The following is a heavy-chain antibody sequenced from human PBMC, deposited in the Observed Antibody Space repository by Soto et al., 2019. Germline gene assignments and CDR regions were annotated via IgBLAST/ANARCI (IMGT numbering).Heavy chain of an antibody. J-gene: IGHJ6*02. CDR1: GGTFSRYT. CDR2: IIPIVDIP. CDR3: ASHFTGVLVLGTSPPGGDNFGWDV. D-gene: IGHD2-8*02. V-gene: IGHV1-69*02. Sequence: QVQLVQSGAEVKKPGSSVKVSCKASGGTFSRYTFTWVRQAPGQGLEWMGRIIPIVDIPNYAQKFQGRVTITADKSRSTAFMQLSRLTSDDTAVYYCASHFTGVLVLGTSPPGGDNFGWDVWGQGTTVSFS.